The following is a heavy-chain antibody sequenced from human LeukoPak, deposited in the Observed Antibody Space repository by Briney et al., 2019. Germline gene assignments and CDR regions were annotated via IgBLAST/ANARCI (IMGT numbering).Heavy chain of an antibody. V-gene: IGHV4-59*01. CDR2: FYNSGRS. CDR3: TRGAGWLIDY. Sequence: SETLSLTCTVSDDSISDYYRGWIRQPPGKGLEWIGYFYNSGRSTYNPSLKSRVTISADTSKDHFSLKLNSVTTADTAVYYCTRGAGWLIDYWGQGMLVTVSS. CDR1: DDSISDYY. J-gene: IGHJ4*02. D-gene: IGHD3-16*01.